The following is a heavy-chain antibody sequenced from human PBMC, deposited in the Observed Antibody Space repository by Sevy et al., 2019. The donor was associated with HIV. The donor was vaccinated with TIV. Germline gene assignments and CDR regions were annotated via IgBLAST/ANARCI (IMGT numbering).Heavy chain of an antibody. V-gene: IGHV3-53*01. CDR3: AREGLGSHYHYMDV. D-gene: IGHD3-10*01. CDR1: GFTVSSNY. J-gene: IGHJ6*03. Sequence: GGSLRLSCAASGFTVSSNYMSWVRQAPGKGLEWVSVIYSGGSTYYADSVKGRFTISRDNSKNTLYLQMNSLRAEDTAVYYCAREGLGSHYHYMDVWGKGTTVTVSS. CDR2: IYSGGST.